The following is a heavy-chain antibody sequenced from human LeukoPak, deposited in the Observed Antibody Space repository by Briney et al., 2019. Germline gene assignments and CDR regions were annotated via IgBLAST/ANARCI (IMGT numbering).Heavy chain of an antibody. J-gene: IGHJ6*02. D-gene: IGHD6-19*01. CDR2: ISSSSSTI. CDR3: ARDPTLNIAVAHIPISYYYGMDV. V-gene: IGHV3-48*02. Sequence: GGSLRLSCAASGFTFSSYSMNWVRQAPGKGLEWVSYISSSSSTIYYADSVKGRFTISRDNAKNSLYLQMNSLRDEDTAVYYCARDPTLNIAVAHIPISYYYGMDVWGQGTTVTVSS. CDR1: GFTFSSYS.